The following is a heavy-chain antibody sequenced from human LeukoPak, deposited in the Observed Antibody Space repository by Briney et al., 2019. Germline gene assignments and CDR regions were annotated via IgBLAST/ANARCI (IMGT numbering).Heavy chain of an antibody. Sequence: PSETLSLTCTVSGGSISSSSYYWGWIRQPPGKGLEWIGSIYYSGSTYYNPSHKSRVTISVDTSKNQFSLKLSSVTAADTAVYYRARGKTIAAEDSFDYWGQGTLVTVSS. CDR1: GGSISSSSYY. D-gene: IGHD6-13*01. CDR2: IYYSGST. CDR3: ARGKTIAAEDSFDY. V-gene: IGHV4-39*07. J-gene: IGHJ4*02.